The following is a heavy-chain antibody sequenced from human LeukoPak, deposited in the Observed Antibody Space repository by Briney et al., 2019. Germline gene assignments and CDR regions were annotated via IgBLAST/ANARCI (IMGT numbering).Heavy chain of an antibody. CDR1: GFTFSYYG. Sequence: GGSLRLSCAASGFTFSYYGMHWVRQAPGKGLEWVAFIRYDESKKFYGDSVKGRFTISRDNSKNTLYLQMNSLRTEDTAVYYCARSHLPNAYSGTYYCDYWGQGTLVTVSS. CDR3: ARSHLPNAYSGTYYCDY. J-gene: IGHJ4*02. CDR2: IRYDESKK. V-gene: IGHV3-30*02. D-gene: IGHD1-26*01.